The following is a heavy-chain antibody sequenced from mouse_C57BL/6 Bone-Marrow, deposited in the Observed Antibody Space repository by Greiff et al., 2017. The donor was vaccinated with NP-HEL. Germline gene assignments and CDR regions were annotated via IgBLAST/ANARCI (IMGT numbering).Heavy chain of an antibody. V-gene: IGHV5-9*01. J-gene: IGHJ3*01. Sequence: EVQLVESGGGLVKPGGSLKLSCAASGFTFSSYTMSWVRQTPEKRLEWVATISGGGGNTYYPDSVKGRFTISRDNAKNTLYLQMSSLRSEDTALYYCARLNYYGSSSFAYWDQGTLVTVSA. CDR2: ISGGGGNT. CDR3: ARLNYYGSSSFAY. CDR1: GFTFSSYT. D-gene: IGHD1-1*01.